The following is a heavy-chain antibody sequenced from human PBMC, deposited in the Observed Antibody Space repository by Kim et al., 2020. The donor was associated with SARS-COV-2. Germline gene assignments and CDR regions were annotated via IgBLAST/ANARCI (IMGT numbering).Heavy chain of an antibody. D-gene: IGHD2-2*01. CDR2: ISGSGGST. V-gene: IGHV3-23*01. CDR1: GFTFSSYA. Sequence: GGSLRLSCAASGFTFSSYAMSWVRQAPGKGLEWVSAISGSGGSTYYADSVKGRFTISRDNSKNTLYLQMNSLRAEDTAVYYCAKGAFIVVVPAAIHFDYWGQGTLVTVSS. CDR3: AKGAFIVVVPAAIHFDY. J-gene: IGHJ4*02.